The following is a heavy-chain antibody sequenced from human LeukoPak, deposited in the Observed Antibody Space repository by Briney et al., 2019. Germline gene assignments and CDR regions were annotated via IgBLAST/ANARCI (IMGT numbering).Heavy chain of an antibody. Sequence: GGSLRLSCAASGFTFSSYAMSWVRQAPGKGLEWVSAISGSGGSTYYADSVKGRFTISRDNSKNTLYLQMNSLRAEDTAVYHCAKVGYSYGFYYDYWGQGTLVTVSS. CDR3: AKVGYSYGFYYDY. V-gene: IGHV3-23*01. D-gene: IGHD5-18*01. CDR1: GFTFSSYA. J-gene: IGHJ4*02. CDR2: ISGSGGST.